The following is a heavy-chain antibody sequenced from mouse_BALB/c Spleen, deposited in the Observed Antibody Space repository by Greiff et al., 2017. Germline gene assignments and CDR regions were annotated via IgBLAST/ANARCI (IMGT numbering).Heavy chain of an antibody. CDR1: GYTFSSYW. V-gene: IGHV1-9*01. CDR3: ARWGTTLYAMDY. D-gene: IGHD5-5*01. J-gene: IGHJ4*01. Sequence: VMLVESGAELMKPGASVKISCKATGYTFSSYWIEWVKQRPGHGLEWIGEILPGSGSTNYNEKFKGKATFTADTSSNTAYMQLSSLTSEDSAVYYCARWGTTLYAMDYWGQGTSVTVSS. CDR2: ILPGSGST.